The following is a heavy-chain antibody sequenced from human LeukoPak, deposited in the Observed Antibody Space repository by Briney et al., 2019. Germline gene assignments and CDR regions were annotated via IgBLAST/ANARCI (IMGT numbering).Heavy chain of an antibody. V-gene: IGHV4-59*01. CDR1: GGSISSYY. CDR3: ARDFDY. Sequence: SETLSLTCTVSGGSISSYYWSWIRQPPGKGLEWIGYIYYSGSTNYNPSLKSRVTISVDTSKNQFSLKLISVTAADTAVYYCARDFDYWGQGTLVTVSS. CDR2: IYYSGST. J-gene: IGHJ4*02.